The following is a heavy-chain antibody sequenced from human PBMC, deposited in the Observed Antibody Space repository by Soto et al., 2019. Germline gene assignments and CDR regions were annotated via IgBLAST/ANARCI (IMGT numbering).Heavy chain of an antibody. Sequence: GGTLRLSGAASRITFSSDAMSWVRQAPEKGLEWVSAISYSGGSTYYADRVKGRFTISRHNSKNTLYLQMNSLRVDDTAVYYCAKVPTGEMATVFQSFDIWGQGTMLAVSS. J-gene: IGHJ3*02. CDR3: AKVPTGEMATVFQSFDI. D-gene: IGHD4-4*01. CDR2: ISYSGGST. CDR1: RITFSSDA. V-gene: IGHV3-23*01.